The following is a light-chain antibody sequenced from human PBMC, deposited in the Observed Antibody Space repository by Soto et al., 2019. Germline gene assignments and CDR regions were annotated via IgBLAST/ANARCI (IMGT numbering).Light chain of an antibody. V-gene: IGKV1-5*01. CDR3: QQYGSSRIT. Sequence: DIQMTQSPSTLSASVGDRVTITCRARQTISIWLAWYQQKPGKAPKLLIYDASILESGVPSRFSGSGSGTDFTLTISRLEPEDFAVYYCQQYGSSRITFGQGTRLEIK. CDR2: DAS. J-gene: IGKJ5*01. CDR1: QTISIW.